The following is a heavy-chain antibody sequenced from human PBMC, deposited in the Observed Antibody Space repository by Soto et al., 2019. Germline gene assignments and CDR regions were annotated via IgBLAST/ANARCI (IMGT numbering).Heavy chain of an antibody. CDR3: ARDTAQAFDI. V-gene: IGHV3-23*01. D-gene: IGHD5-18*01. CDR2: ISGSGGST. CDR1: VFTLSSYA. J-gene: IGHJ3*02. Sequence: GSLRISSAASVFTLSSYAMSWVRQAPGKGLEWVSAISGSGGSTYYADSVKGRFTISRDNSKNTLYLQMNSLRAEDTAVYYCARDTAQAFDIWGQGTMVTVSS.